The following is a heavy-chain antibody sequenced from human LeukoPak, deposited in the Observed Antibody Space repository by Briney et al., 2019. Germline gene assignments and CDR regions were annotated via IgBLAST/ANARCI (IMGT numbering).Heavy chain of an antibody. V-gene: IGHV4-59*01. D-gene: IGHD4-23*01. J-gene: IGHJ4*02. Sequence: SETLSLTCTVSGGSISSYYWSWIRQPPGKGLEWIGYIYYSGSTNYNPSLKSRVTISVDTSKNQFSLKLSSVTAADTAVYYCARDAPYGGKPIDYFDYWGQGTLVTVSS. CDR1: GGSISSYY. CDR2: IYYSGST. CDR3: ARDAPYGGKPIDYFDY.